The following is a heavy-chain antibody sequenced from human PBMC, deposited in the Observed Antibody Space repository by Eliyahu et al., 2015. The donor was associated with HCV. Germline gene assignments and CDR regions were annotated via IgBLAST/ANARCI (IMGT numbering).Heavy chain of an antibody. Sequence: QVQLQESGPGLVKPSETLSLTCTXSGXPXSTSXWRWIRQPPGKGLEWIAYLYYRGSTNYNPSLKSRVTISLDTSKNQFSLKLSSVTAADTAVYYCASGGGGIAMSGTGGWFDPWGQGTLVTVSS. CDR2: LYYRGST. CDR3: ASGGGGIAMSGTGGWFDP. D-gene: IGHD6-19*01. CDR1: GXPXSTSX. J-gene: IGHJ5*02. V-gene: IGHV4-59*01.